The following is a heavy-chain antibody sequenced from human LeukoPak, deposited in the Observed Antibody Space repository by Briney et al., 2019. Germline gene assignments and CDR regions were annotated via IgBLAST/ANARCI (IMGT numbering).Heavy chain of an antibody. CDR3: ARAFAYISRYYFDS. CDR2: INPNSGDT. V-gene: IGHV1-2*02. J-gene: IGHJ4*02. Sequence: ASVKVSCKASGYTFTGYHMRWVRQAPGQGLEYMGWINPNSGDTSYAQRFQGRVTMTTDTSITTAYMELSRLISDDTAVYYCARAFAYISRYYFDSWGQGTLVTVSS. CDR1: GYTFTGYH. D-gene: IGHD2-21*01.